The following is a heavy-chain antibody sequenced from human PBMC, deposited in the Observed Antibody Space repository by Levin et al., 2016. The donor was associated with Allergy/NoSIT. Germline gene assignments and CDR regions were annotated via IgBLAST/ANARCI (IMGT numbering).Heavy chain of an antibody. CDR1: GGSFSGYY. CDR2: INHSGST. J-gene: IGHJ6*02. D-gene: IGHD2-2*01. CDR3: ARVRYQLLKGGMDV. V-gene: IGHV4-34*01. Sequence: SETLSLTCAVYGGSFSGYYWSWIRQPPGKGLEWIGEINHSGSTNYNPSLKSRVTISVDTSKNQFSLKLSSVTAADTAVYYCARVRYQLLKGGMDVWGQGTTVTVSS.